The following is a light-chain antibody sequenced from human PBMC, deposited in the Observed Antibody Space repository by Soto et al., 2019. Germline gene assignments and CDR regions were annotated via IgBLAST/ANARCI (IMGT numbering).Light chain of an antibody. J-gene: IGLJ2*01. V-gene: IGLV1-40*01. CDR2: GNS. CDR1: SSNIGAGYD. Sequence: QSVLTQPPSVSGAPGQRVTLSCTGSSSNIGAGYDVHWYQQLPGTAPKLLIYGNSNRPSGVPDRFSGPKSGTSAFLAITGLQAEDEADYYCQSYDSSLSGFVVFGGGTKLTVL. CDR3: QSYDSSLSGFVV.